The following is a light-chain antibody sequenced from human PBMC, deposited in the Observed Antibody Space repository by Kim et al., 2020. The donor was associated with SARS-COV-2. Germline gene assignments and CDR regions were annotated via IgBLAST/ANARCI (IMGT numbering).Light chain of an antibody. Sequence: ELTQPPSASWTPGQRVTISCSGRSSNIGSNYVYWYQQLPGVAPKLLIYKNNQRPSGVPDRFSGSKSGTSASLAISGLRSEDEADYYCAAWDDSLSGVVFGGGTQLTVL. J-gene: IGLJ2*01. CDR2: KNN. V-gene: IGLV1-47*01. CDR3: AAWDDSLSGVV. CDR1: SSNIGSNY.